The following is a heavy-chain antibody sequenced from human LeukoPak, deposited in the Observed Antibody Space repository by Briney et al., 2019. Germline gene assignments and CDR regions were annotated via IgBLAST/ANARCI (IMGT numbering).Heavy chain of an antibody. CDR3: ARDSNYYGSGSYYPWGAFDI. CDR1: GFTFSSFA. J-gene: IGHJ3*02. D-gene: IGHD3-10*01. V-gene: IGHV3-23*01. Sequence: GGSLRLSCAASGFTFSSFAMNWVRQAPGKGLEWVSIISGSGDTTHYTDSVKGRFTVSRDNSKNTLYLQMNSLRAEDTAVYYCARDSNYYGSGSYYPWGAFDIWGQGTMVTVSS. CDR2: ISGSGDTT.